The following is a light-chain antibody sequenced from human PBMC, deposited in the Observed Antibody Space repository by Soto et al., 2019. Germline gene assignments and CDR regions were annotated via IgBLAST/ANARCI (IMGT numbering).Light chain of an antibody. CDR2: GVT. Sequence: QSALTQPASVSGSPGQSITISCTGTSSDVGGYNYVSWYQQHPGEAPKLMIYGVTNRPSGVSNRFSGSKSGNTASLTISGLQAEDEADYYCSSYTSSTTLSVVFGGGTKLTVL. CDR3: SSYTSSTTLSVV. V-gene: IGLV2-14*01. CDR1: SSDVGGYNY. J-gene: IGLJ2*01.